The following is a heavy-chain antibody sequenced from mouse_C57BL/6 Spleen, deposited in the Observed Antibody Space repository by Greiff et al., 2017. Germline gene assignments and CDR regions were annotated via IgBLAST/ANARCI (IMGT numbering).Heavy chain of an antibody. V-gene: IGHV1-82*01. J-gene: IGHJ2*01. CDR1: GYAFSSSW. D-gene: IGHD1-1*01. CDR2: IYPGDGDT. CDR3: ATSYCGSSYVFDY. Sequence: QVQLQQPGPELVKPGASVKISCKASGYAFSSSWMNWVKQRPGQGLEWIGRIYPGDGDTNYNGKFKGKATLTVDKSSSTAYMQLSSRTSEDSAVYFCATSYCGSSYVFDYWGQGTTLTVSS.